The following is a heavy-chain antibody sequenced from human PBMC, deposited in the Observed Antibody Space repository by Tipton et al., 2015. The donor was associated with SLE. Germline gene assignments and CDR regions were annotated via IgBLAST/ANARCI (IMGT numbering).Heavy chain of an antibody. J-gene: IGHJ4*02. CDR2: MNPNSGDT. CDR1: GYIFTSRD. D-gene: IGHD1-26*01. CDR3: AREGGSYTAFDY. V-gene: IGHV1-8*01. Sequence: QLVQSGGEVKKPGASVKVSCKASGYIFTSRDINWVRQATGQGLEWMGWMNPNSGDTGFAQKFQGRVTMTRDTSIGTAYLELSSLTSDDTAVYYCAREGGSYTAFDYWGQGTLVTVSS.